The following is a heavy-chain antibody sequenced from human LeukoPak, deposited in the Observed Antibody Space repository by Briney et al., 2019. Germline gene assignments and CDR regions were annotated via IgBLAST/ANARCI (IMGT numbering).Heavy chain of an antibody. V-gene: IGHV4-34*01. D-gene: IGHD6-13*01. Sequence: SETLSLTCAVYGGSFSGYYWSWIRQPPGKGLDRIGEINHSGSTNYNPSLKSRVTISVDTSKNQFSLKLSSVTAADTAAYYCARGRYSSWFDPWGQGTLVTVSS. CDR1: GGSFSGYY. CDR3: ARGRYSSWFDP. J-gene: IGHJ5*02. CDR2: INHSGST.